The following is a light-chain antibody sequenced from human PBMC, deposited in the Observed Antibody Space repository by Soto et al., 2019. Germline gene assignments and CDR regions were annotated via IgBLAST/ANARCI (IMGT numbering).Light chain of an antibody. CDR1: QSITSNY. CDR2: AVS. CDR3: QQYGRSAYT. J-gene: IGKJ2*01. Sequence: EIVLTQSPGTLSLSPGERATLSCRASQSITSNYLAWYQQKPGQAPRLPVYAVSGRPNGIPDRFSGSGSGTDFTLAISRLEPEDFAMYYCQQYGRSAYTFGQGTQLEIK. V-gene: IGKV3-20*01.